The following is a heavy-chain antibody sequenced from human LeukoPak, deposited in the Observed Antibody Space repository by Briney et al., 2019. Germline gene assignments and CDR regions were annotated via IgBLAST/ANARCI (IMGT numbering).Heavy chain of an antibody. J-gene: IGHJ5*02. CDR2: IYYSGST. CDR1: GGSISSSSYY. V-gene: IGHV4-39*07. CDR3: ARGHGYRDNWFDP. Sequence: SETLSLTCTVSGGSISSSSYYWGWIRQPPGKGLEWIGSIYYSGSTYYNPSLKSRVTISVDTPKNQFSLNLSSVTAADMAVYYWARGHGYRDNWFDPWGQGTLVTVSS. D-gene: IGHD5-24*01.